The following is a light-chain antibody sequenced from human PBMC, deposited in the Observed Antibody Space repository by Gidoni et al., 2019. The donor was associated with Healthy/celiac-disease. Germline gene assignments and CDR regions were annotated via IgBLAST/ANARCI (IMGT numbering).Light chain of an antibody. CDR3: QQRSNWPPT. CDR2: DAS. V-gene: IGKV3-11*01. CDR1: PSVSSY. J-gene: IGKJ5*01. Sequence: EIVLTQSLATLSWSTGERATLSCRASPSVSSYLAWYQQKPGKAPRILTNDASNMATGIPARFSGSGSGTDFTLTISSLEPEDFAVYYCQQRSNWPPTFGQGTRLEIK.